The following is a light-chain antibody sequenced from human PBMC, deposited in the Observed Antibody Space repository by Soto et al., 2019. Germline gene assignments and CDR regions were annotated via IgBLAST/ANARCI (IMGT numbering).Light chain of an antibody. V-gene: IGKV3-15*01. CDR1: QSVTTN. J-gene: IGKJ2*01. CDR3: QQYNDWPPYT. CDR2: GAS. Sequence: ETVVTQSPATLSVSPGERATLSCRASQSVTTNLAWYQQKSGQAPRLLIYGASTRATGVPARFSGSGSGTEFTLTISSLQSKDFAVYYCQQYNDWPPYTFGQGTKLEIK.